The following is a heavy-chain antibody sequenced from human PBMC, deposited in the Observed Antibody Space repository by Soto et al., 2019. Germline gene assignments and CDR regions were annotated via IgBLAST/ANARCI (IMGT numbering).Heavy chain of an antibody. Sequence: ASVKVSGKASGYTFTGYYMHWVRQAPGQGLEWMGWINPNSGGTKYPQKFQGRVTMTRDTSITTVYMSLTGLKSDDTAVYYCAGDLAKGGGSAGFDYWGQGTLVTVSS. D-gene: IGHD2-15*01. CDR3: AGDLAKGGGSAGFDY. J-gene: IGHJ4*02. V-gene: IGHV1-2*02. CDR1: GYTFTGYY. CDR2: INPNSGGT.